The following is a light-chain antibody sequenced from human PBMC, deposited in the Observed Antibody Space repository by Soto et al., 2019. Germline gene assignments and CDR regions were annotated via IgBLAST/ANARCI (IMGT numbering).Light chain of an antibody. Sequence: EILLKQSPCTLVLYAGKRATLPCRASQNVDRNYLAWYQQNPGQAPSVLIYGASTRATGIPAMLIGGGSGTEFTLTISSLQSEDFAVYYCQQYIDRETFGQGTKVDIK. CDR2: GAS. CDR1: QNVDRN. V-gene: IGKV3-15*01. J-gene: IGKJ1*01. CDR3: QQYIDRET.